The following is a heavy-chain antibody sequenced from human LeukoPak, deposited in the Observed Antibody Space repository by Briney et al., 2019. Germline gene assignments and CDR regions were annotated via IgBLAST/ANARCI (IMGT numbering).Heavy chain of an antibody. CDR2: VSSSGGST. CDR3: AKEGRKTGSTYGYEYDC. CDR1: GFTFSSYA. D-gene: IGHD1-1*01. V-gene: IGHV3-23*01. Sequence: GGSLRLSCAASGFTFSSYAMSWVRQAPGKGLEWVSAVSSSGGSTNYADYVKGQFTISRDNSKNTVYLHMNNLRAEDTAVYYCAKEGRKTGSTYGYEYDCWGQGTLVTVSS. J-gene: IGHJ4*02.